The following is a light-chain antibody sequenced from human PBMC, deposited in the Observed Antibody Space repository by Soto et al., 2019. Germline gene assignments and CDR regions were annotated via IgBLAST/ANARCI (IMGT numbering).Light chain of an antibody. Sequence: VLTQPPSASGTPGQRVTISASGSSSNIGSNTVTWYQQLPGTAPKLLIYSTDERPSGVPDRFSGSKSGTSASLAISGLQSEDEADYYCATWDDSRNAYVFGPGTKVTVL. CDR2: STD. J-gene: IGLJ1*01. CDR1: SSNIGSNT. V-gene: IGLV1-44*01. CDR3: ATWDDSRNAYV.